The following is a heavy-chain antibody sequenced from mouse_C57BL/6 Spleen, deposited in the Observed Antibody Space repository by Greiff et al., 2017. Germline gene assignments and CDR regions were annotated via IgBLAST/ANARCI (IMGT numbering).Heavy chain of an antibody. J-gene: IGHJ1*03. CDR2: IYPGGGYT. D-gene: IGHD1-1*01. CDR1: GYTFTNYW. CDR3: ARHGSRHWYFDV. Sequence: QVQLQQSGAELVRPGTSVKMSCKAYGYTFTNYWIGWAKQRPGHGLEWIGDIYPGGGYTNYNEKFKGKATLTADKSSSTAYMQFSSLTSEDSAIYYCARHGSRHWYFDVWGTGTTVTVSS. V-gene: IGHV1-63*01.